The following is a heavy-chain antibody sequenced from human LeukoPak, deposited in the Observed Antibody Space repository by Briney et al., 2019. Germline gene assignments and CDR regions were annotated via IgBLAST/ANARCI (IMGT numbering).Heavy chain of an antibody. J-gene: IGHJ4*02. Sequence: SQTLSLTGTVSGGSISSGGYYWSWIRQHPGKGLEWIGYIYYSGSTYYNPSLKSRVTISVDTSKNQFSLKLSSVTAADTAVYYCARGLVRGVLFDYWGQGTLVTVSS. CDR2: IYYSGST. CDR3: ARGLVRGVLFDY. V-gene: IGHV4-31*03. CDR1: GGSISSGGYY. D-gene: IGHD3-10*01.